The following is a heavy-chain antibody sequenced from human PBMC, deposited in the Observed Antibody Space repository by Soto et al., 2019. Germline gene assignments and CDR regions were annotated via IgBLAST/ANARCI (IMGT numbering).Heavy chain of an antibody. CDR2: SSYSGGT. J-gene: IGHJ4*02. CDR3: ARHTMERTSGDIDY. V-gene: IGHV4-59*08. CDR1: GGSISNYY. D-gene: IGHD1-1*01. Sequence: SETLSLTCTVSGGSISNYYWSWMRQPPGKGLEWIAYSSYSGGTNYNPSLKSRVTVSLDTAKNQFSLTLSSVTAADTAVYYCARHTMERTSGDIDYWGQGTLVTVSS.